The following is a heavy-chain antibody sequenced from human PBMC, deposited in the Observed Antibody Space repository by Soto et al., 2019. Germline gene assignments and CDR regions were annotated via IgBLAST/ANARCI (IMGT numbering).Heavy chain of an antibody. CDR2: IYPGDSDT. Sequence: GESLKISCKGSGYSFTSYWIGWVRQMPGKGLEWMGIIYPGDSDTRYSPSFQGQVTISADKSISTAYLQWSSLKASDTAMYYCARPLHYGGNTRGPTFDYWGQGTLVTVSS. J-gene: IGHJ4*02. V-gene: IGHV5-51*01. CDR1: GYSFTSYW. D-gene: IGHD4-17*01. CDR3: ARPLHYGGNTRGPTFDY.